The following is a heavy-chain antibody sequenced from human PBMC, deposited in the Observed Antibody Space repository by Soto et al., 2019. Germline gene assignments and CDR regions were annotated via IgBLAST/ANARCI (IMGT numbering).Heavy chain of an antibody. CDR2: IDHSGST. CDR1: GGSFSAYY. J-gene: IGHJ6*02. CDR3: VRGLRYSGMDV. Sequence: QVQLQQWGAGRLKPSETLSLTCAVNGGSFSAYYWTWIRQPPGRGMEWIGEIDHSGSTNYNPSLESRVTISIDTAKNRFSLNVTSVTAADTAVYYCVRGLRYSGMDVWGQGPTVTFS. D-gene: IGHD2-15*01. V-gene: IGHV4-34*01.